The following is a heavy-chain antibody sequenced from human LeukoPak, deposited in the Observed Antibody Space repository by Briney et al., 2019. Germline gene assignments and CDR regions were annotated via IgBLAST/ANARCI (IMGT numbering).Heavy chain of an antibody. CDR1: GFTFSNYN. D-gene: IGHD4-23*01. Sequence: GGSLRLSCAASGFTFSNYNMHWVRQAPGKGLEWVSSISSSSSYIYYADSVKGRFTISRDNAKNSLYLQMTSLRAEDTAVYYCAGTGITVAPPFDYWGQGTLVTVSS. J-gene: IGHJ4*02. CDR2: ISSSSSYI. V-gene: IGHV3-21*01. CDR3: AGTGITVAPPFDY.